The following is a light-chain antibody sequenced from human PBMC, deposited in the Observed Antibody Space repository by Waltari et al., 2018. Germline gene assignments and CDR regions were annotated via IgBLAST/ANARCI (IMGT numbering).Light chain of an antibody. Sequence: QPVLTQPPSLSASPGASARLPCTLSSDLSVGSKNIYWFQQKPGSAPRLFLYYYSDSDKQLGPRVPNRVFGSKDTSSNTAFLLISGFQPEDEADYFCQVYAAGAKMLFGGGTRLTVL. CDR2: YYSDSDK. V-gene: IGLV5-37*01. J-gene: IGLJ7*01. CDR3: QVYAAGAKML. CDR1: SDLSVGSKN.